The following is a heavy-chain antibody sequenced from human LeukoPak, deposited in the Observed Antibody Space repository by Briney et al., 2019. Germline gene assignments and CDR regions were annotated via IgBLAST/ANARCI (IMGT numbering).Heavy chain of an antibody. CDR2: IRGNGDST. V-gene: IGHV3-23*01. D-gene: IGHD3-9*01. CDR1: GFTFSSYA. CDR3: AKGRYYDSGNAFDI. J-gene: IGHJ3*02. Sequence: PGGSLRLSCAASGFTFSSYAINWVRQAPGRGLEWVSAIRGNGDSTYNADSVKGRFTISRGNSKNTLYLQMNSLRAEDTAVYYCAKGRYYDSGNAFDIWGQGTMVTVSS.